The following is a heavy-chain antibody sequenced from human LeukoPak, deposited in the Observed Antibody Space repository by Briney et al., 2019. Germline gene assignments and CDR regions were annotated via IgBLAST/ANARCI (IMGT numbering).Heavy chain of an antibody. CDR3: AKAFSGISSYQLLQGYYGMDV. Sequence: GMSLRLSCAASGFAFSSYGMHWVRQAPGKGLEWVAVISYDGSNKYYADSVKGRFTISRDNSKNTLYLQMNSLRAEDTAVYYCAKAFSGISSYQLLQGYYGMDVWGQGTTVTVSS. CDR2: ISYDGSNK. J-gene: IGHJ6*02. V-gene: IGHV3-30*18. D-gene: IGHD2-2*01. CDR1: GFAFSSYG.